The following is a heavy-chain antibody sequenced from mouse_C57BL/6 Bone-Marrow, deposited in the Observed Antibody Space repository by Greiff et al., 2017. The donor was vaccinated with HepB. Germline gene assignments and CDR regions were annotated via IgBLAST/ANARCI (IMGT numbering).Heavy chain of an antibody. J-gene: IGHJ4*01. D-gene: IGHD1-1*01. CDR3: ARDRESRSTGAMDY. CDR1: GFTFSSYA. CDR2: ISDGGSYT. Sequence: EVQGVESGGGLVKPGGSLKLSCAASGFTFSSYAMSWVRQTPEKRLEWVATISDGGSYTYYPDNVKGRFTISRDNAKNNLYLQMSHLKSEDTAMYYCARDRESRSTGAMDYWGQGTSVTVSS. V-gene: IGHV5-4*01.